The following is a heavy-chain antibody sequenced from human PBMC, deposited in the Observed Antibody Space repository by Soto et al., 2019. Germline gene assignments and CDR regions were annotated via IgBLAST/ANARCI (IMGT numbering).Heavy chain of an antibody. D-gene: IGHD3-9*01. Sequence: QVQLVESGGGVVQPGRSLRLSCAASGFTFSSYGMHWVRQAPGKGLEWVAVIWYDGSNKYYADSVKGRFTISRDNSKNTLYLKMNSMRAEDTAVYYCARSNYDILHGYPDYYGMDVWGQGTTVTVSS. CDR1: GFTFSSYG. J-gene: IGHJ6*02. CDR3: ARSNYDILHGYPDYYGMDV. V-gene: IGHV3-33*01. CDR2: IWYDGSNK.